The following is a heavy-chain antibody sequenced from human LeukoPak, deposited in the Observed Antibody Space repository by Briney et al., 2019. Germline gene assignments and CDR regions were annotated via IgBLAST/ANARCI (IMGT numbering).Heavy chain of an antibody. Sequence: GASVKVSCKASGGTFSSYAISWVRQAPGQGLEWMGRIIPILGLANYAQKFQGRVTITADKSTSTAYMELSSLRSEDTAMYYCARDPEIPEFEEYGDYLFNYWGQGTLVTVSS. J-gene: IGHJ4*02. D-gene: IGHD4-17*01. V-gene: IGHV1-69*04. CDR3: ARDPEIPEFEEYGDYLFNY. CDR2: IIPILGLA. CDR1: GGTFSSYA.